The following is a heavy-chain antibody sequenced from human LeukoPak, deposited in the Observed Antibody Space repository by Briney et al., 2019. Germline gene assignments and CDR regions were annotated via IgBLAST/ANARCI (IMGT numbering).Heavy chain of an antibody. J-gene: IGHJ4*01. CDR2: INSNSGGT. Sequence: ASVKVSCKASGYTFTGYYMHWVRQAPGQGLEWMGWINSNSGGTTFAQKFQGRVTLTRDTSISTAYLEMSSLTSDDTAVYYCARGSGDDYFSGSYYSHFDYWGQGTLVTVSS. D-gene: IGHD3-10*01. V-gene: IGHV1-2*02. CDR1: GYTFTGYY. CDR3: ARGSGDDYFSGSYYSHFDY.